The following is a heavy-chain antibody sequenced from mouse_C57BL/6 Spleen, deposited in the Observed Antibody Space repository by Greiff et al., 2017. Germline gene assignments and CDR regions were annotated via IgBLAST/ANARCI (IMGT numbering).Heavy chain of an antibody. CDR1: GYTFTDYY. Sequence: QVQLKQSGAELVRPGASVKLSCKASGYTFTDYYINWVKQRPGQGLEWIARIYPGSGNTYYNEKFKGKATLTAEKSSSTAYMQLSSLTSEDSAVYFCARRGTTVVEGYFDVWGTGTTVTVSS. D-gene: IGHD1-1*01. J-gene: IGHJ1*03. CDR2: IYPGSGNT. CDR3: ARRGTTVVEGYFDV. V-gene: IGHV1-76*01.